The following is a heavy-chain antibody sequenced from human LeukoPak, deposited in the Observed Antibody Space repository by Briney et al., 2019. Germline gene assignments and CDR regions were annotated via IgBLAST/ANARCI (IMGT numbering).Heavy chain of an antibody. CDR1: GGTFSSYA. J-gene: IGHJ6*02. V-gene: IGHV1-69*04. CDR2: IIPILGIA. Sequence: SVKVSCKASGGTFSSYAISWVRQAPGQGLEWIGRIIPILGIANYAQKFQGRVTITADKSTSTAYMELSSLRSEDTAVYYCARYCSGGSCYYYYYGMDVWGQGTTVTVSS. D-gene: IGHD2-15*01. CDR3: ARYCSGGSCYYYYYGMDV.